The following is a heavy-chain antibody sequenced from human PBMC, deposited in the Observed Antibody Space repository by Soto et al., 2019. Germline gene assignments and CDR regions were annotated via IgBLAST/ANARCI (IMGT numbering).Heavy chain of an antibody. Sequence: SQTLSLTCVVSGGSISSRNWWSWVRQPPGKGLEWIGEIYHSGSTNYNPSLKSRVTISVDTSKNQFSLKLSSVTAADTAVYYCARDSGYNYGSFRWFDPWGQGTLVTVSS. V-gene: IGHV4-4*02. J-gene: IGHJ5*02. CDR2: IYHSGST. D-gene: IGHD5-18*01. CDR1: GGSISSRNW. CDR3: ARDSGYNYGSFRWFDP.